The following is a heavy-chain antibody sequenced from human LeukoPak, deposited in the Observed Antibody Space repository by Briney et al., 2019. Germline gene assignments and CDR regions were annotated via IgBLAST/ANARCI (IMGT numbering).Heavy chain of an antibody. CDR1: GFTFSSYA. Sequence: PGGSLRLSCAASGFTFSSYAMSWVRQAPGKGLEWVSTISGSGGTTYYTDSVKGRFTISRDNSKNRLYLQMNSLRAEDTAVFYCVKVRYSSGWAGDYWGQGTLVTVSS. V-gene: IGHV3-23*01. CDR2: ISGSGGTT. D-gene: IGHD6-19*01. J-gene: IGHJ4*02. CDR3: VKVRYSSGWAGDY.